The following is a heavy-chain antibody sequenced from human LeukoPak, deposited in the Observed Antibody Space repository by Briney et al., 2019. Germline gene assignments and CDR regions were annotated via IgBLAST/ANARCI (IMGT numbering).Heavy chain of an antibody. V-gene: IGHV3-21*01. CDR1: GFTFSSYS. CDR3: AKAPFDY. J-gene: IGHJ4*02. CDR2: INNSSSYI. Sequence: GGSLRLSCAASGFTFSSYSMNWVRQAPGKGLEWVSSINNSSSYIYNAASVKGRFTISRDNAKNSMYVQMSSLRAEDTAVYYCAKAPFDYWGQGTLVTVSS.